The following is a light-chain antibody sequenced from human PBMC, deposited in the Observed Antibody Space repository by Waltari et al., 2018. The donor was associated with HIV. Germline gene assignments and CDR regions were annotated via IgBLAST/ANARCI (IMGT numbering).Light chain of an antibody. CDR3: QQSHRTPLT. CDR2: SAS. Sequence: DIQMTQSPSSVSADVGDRVIITCRAIQDIKKNVNWYQQKPGRSPRLLIYSASGLQSGVPSTFSGSGSGLEFNLTIAALEAEDSALFYCQQSHRTPLTFGGGTRLEIK. V-gene: IGKV1-39*01. J-gene: IGKJ5*01. CDR1: QDIKKN.